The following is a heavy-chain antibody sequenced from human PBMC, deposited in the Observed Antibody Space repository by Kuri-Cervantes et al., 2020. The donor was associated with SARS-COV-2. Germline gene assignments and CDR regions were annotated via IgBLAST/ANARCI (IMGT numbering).Heavy chain of an antibody. CDR1: RFTFRNYG. CDR3: ARHPYYDFWSGYTEYNWFDP. J-gene: IGHJ5*02. CDR2: ISYDETYK. V-gene: IGHV3-30*03. Sequence: GGSLRLSCAASRFTFRNYGMHWVRQAPGKGLEWVALISYDETYKYYADSVEGRFTISRDNAKNSLYLQMNSLRAEDTAVYYYARHPYYDFWSGYTEYNWFDPWGQGTLVTVSS. D-gene: IGHD3-3*01.